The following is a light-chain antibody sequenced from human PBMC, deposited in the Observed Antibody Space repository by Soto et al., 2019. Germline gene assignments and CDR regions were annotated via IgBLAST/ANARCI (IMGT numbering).Light chain of an antibody. CDR1: QSVSTSY. CDR2: GAS. Sequence: DIVLTQSPGTLSLSPGDRATLSCRASQSVSTSYLAWYQQKPGQAPRLLIYGASSRATGIPDRFSGSGSGTDFTLTISRLEPEDFAVYYCQQYGSSSTFGQGTKVDIK. J-gene: IGKJ1*01. CDR3: QQYGSSST. V-gene: IGKV3-20*01.